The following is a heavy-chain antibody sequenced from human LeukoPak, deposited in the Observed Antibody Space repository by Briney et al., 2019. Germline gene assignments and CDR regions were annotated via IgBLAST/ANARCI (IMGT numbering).Heavy chain of an antibody. Sequence: ASVKVSCKASGYTFTSYYMHWVRQAPGQGLEWMGWMNPNSGNTGYAQKFQGRVTMTRNTSISTAYMELSSLRSEDTAVYYCARVNWNDVDNWFDPWGQGTLVTVSS. CDR3: ARVNWNDVDNWFDP. CDR2: MNPNSGNT. D-gene: IGHD1-1*01. V-gene: IGHV1-8*02. J-gene: IGHJ5*02. CDR1: GYTFTSYY.